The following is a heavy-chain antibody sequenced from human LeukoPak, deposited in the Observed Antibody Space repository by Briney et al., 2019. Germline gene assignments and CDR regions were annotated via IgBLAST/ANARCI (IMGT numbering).Heavy chain of an antibody. CDR1: GFTFNSYA. J-gene: IGHJ2*01. V-gene: IGHV3-23*01. Sequence: GGSLRLSCAASGFTFNSYAMNWVRQAPGKGLEWVSTISSSGNNTYYTDSVKGRFTISRDNSKNTLYLQMNSLRAEDTAVYYCAKDTASSWWYFDLWGRGTLVTVSS. CDR3: AKDTASSWWYFDL. CDR2: ISSSGNNT. D-gene: IGHD5-18*01.